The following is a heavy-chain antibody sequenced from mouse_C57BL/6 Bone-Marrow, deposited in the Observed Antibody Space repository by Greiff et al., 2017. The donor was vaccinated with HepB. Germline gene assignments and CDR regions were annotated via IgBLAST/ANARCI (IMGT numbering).Heavy chain of an antibody. CDR2: IHPNSGST. D-gene: IGHD1-1*01. CDR3: AREGNYYGSSREALFDY. Sequence: LQQSGAELVKPGASVKLSCKASGYTFTSYWMHWVKQRPGQGLEWIGMIHPNSGSTNYNEKFKSKATLTVDKSSSTAYMQLSSLTSEDSAVYYCAREGNYYGSSREALFDYWGQGTTLTVSS. CDR1: GYTFTSYW. V-gene: IGHV1-64*01. J-gene: IGHJ2*01.